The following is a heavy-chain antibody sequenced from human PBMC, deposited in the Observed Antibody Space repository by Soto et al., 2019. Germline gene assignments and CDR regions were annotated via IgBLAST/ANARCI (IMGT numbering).Heavy chain of an antibody. D-gene: IGHD3-22*01. V-gene: IGHV3-74*01. CDR2: INSDGSST. CDR3: ARDPPWYSDSSGYYYGAFDF. Sequence: PGGSLRLSCAASGFTFSSYWMHWVRQAPGKGLVWVSRINSDGSSTSYADSVKGRFTISRDNAKNTLYLQMNSLRAEDTAVYYCARDPPWYSDSSGYYYGAFDFWGQGTMVTVS. J-gene: IGHJ3*01. CDR1: GFTFSSYW.